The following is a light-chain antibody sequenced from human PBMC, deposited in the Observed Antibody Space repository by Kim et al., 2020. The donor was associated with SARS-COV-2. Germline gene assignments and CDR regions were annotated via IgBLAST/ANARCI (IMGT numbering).Light chain of an antibody. CDR1: QSNSSW. V-gene: IGKV1-5*03. J-gene: IGKJ2*03. Sequence: DIQMTQSPSTLSASVGDRVTITCRASQSNSSWLAWYQQKPGKAPKLLIYKASSLESGVPSRFSGSGSGTEFTLTISSLQPDDFATYYCQQYNSYSYSFGQGTKLEI. CDR3: QQYNSYSYS. CDR2: KAS.